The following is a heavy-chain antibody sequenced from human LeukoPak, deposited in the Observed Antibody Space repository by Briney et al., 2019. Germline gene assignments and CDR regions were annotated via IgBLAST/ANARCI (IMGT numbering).Heavy chain of an antibody. D-gene: IGHD1-26*01. V-gene: IGHV4-31*03. CDR2: IYYSGST. CDR3: ARDLKMSGSYYFDY. Sequence: PSETLSLTCTVSGGSISSGGYYWSWIRQHPGKGLQWIGYIYYSGSTYYNPSLKSRVTISMDTSKNQFSLKLSSVTAADTAVYYCARDLKMSGSYYFDYWGQGTLVTVSS. J-gene: IGHJ4*02. CDR1: GGSISSGGYY.